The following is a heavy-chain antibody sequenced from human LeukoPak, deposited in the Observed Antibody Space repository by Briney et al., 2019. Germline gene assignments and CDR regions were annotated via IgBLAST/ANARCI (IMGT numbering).Heavy chain of an antibody. J-gene: IGHJ3*02. CDR1: GGSISSYY. V-gene: IGHV4-59*12. Sequence: SETLSLTCTVSGGSISSYYWSWIRQPPGKGLEWIGSIYYSGSTYYNPSLKSRVTISVDTSKNQFSLKLNSVTAADTAVYYCARIDTPIVGHAFDIWGQGTMVTVSS. D-gene: IGHD1-26*01. CDR3: ARIDTPIVGHAFDI. CDR2: IYYSGST.